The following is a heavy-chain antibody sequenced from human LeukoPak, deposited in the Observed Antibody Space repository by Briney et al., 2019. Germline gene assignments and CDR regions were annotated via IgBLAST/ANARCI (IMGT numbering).Heavy chain of an antibody. CDR1: GFTFSGYG. V-gene: IGHV3-30*03. J-gene: IGHJ4*02. Sequence: GGSLRLSCAASGFTFSGYGMHWVRQAPGKGLEWVAVISYDGSNKYYADSVKGRFTISRDNSKNTLYLQMNSLRAEDTAVYYCARVRSYRGSTYFDYWGQGTLVTVSS. CDR2: ISYDGSNK. D-gene: IGHD1-26*01. CDR3: ARVRSYRGSTYFDY.